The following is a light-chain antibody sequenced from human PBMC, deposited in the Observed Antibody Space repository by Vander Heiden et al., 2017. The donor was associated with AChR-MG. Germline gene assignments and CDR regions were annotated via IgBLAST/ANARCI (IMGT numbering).Light chain of an antibody. J-gene: IGLJ1*01. V-gene: IGLV1-40*01. CDR1: SSNIGAGYD. CDR2: CNI. CDR3: QSYDSSLWV. Sequence: QSVLTQPPSVSGAPGQRVTISYTGSSSNIGAGYDVHWYQQLPGTAPKLLIYCNINRPSGVPDRFSGSKSGTSASLAITGLQAEDEADYYCQSYDSSLWVFGTGTKVTVL.